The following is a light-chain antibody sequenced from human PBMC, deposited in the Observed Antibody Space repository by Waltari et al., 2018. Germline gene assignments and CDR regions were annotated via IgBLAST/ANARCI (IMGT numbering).Light chain of an antibody. V-gene: IGLV2-14*03. CDR1: SSAVGSYNY. J-gene: IGLJ2*01. Sequence: QSALTQPASVSGSPGQSIPISCTGPSSAVGSYNYVSWYQQHPGKAPKLIIYDVTNRPSGVSNRFSGSKSGNTASLTISGLQAEDEADYYCSSYMDTTTLELFGGGTSLTVL. CDR3: SSYMDTTTLEL. CDR2: DVT.